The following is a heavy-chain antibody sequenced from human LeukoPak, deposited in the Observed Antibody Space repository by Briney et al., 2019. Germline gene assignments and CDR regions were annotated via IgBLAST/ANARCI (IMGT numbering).Heavy chain of an antibody. V-gene: IGHV3-21*06. Sequence: GGSLRLSCTASGLTFSTSGFNWVRQAPGKGLEWVASIGPTGSDRYHADSIKGRFTTSRDNAHNFLYLQMNSLRAEDTAVYYCATETNGRNYDYWGQGTLLTVSS. CDR1: GLTFSTSG. D-gene: IGHD1-14*01. CDR2: IGPTGSDR. J-gene: IGHJ4*02. CDR3: ATETNGRNYDY.